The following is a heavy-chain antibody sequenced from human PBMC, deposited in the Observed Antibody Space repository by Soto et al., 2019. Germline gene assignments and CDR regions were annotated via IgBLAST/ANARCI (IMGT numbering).Heavy chain of an antibody. CDR2: IYYSGST. Sequence: QLQLQESGPGLVKPSETLSLTCTVSGGSISSSSYYWGWIRQPPGKGLEWIGSIYYSGSTYYNPSLKSRVTISVDTSKNQFSLKLSSVTAADTAVYYCARWFGELGIDYWGHGTLVTVSS. J-gene: IGHJ4*01. CDR3: ARWFGELGIDY. CDR1: GGSISSSSYY. V-gene: IGHV4-39*01. D-gene: IGHD3-10*01.